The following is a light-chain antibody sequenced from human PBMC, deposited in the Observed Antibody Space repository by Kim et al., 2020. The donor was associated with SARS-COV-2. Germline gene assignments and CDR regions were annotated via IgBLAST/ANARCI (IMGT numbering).Light chain of an antibody. J-gene: IGKJ3*01. V-gene: IGKV3-20*01. CDR3: QQYGSSTGFT. Sequence: PRERANRSCRASQSVSSSCLAGYQQKPGHAPRRLIYGASSRVTGIPDRFSGSGSGTAFTLTISSLEPEDFAVYYCQQYGSSTGFTFGPGTKVDIK. CDR2: GAS. CDR1: QSVSSSC.